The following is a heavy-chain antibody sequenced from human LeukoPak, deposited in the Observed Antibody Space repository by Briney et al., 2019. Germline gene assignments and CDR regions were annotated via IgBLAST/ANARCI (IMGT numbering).Heavy chain of an antibody. CDR1: GGSFSGYY. CDR2: INHSGST. CDR3: ARGTMVRGVPMPYFDY. Sequence: SETLSLTCAVYGGSFSGYYWSWIRQPPGKGLEWIGEINHSGSTNYNPSLKSRVTISVGTSKNQFSLKLSSVTAADTAVYYCARGTMVRGVPMPYFDYWGQGTLVTVSS. D-gene: IGHD3-10*01. J-gene: IGHJ4*02. V-gene: IGHV4-34*01.